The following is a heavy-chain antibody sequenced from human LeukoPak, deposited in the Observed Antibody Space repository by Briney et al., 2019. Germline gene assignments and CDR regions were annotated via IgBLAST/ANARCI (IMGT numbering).Heavy chain of an antibody. Sequence: SVKVSCKASGGAFSSYAISWVRQAPGQGLEWMGRIIPIFGTANYAQKFQGRVTITTDESTSTAYMELSSLRSEDTAVYYCARSSIVGATTYSDYWGQGTLVTVSS. D-gene: IGHD1-26*01. CDR2: IIPIFGTA. CDR1: GGAFSSYA. CDR3: ARSSIVGATTYSDY. J-gene: IGHJ4*02. V-gene: IGHV1-69*05.